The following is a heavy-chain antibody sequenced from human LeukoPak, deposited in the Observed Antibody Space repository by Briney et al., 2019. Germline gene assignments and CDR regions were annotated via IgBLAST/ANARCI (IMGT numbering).Heavy chain of an antibody. CDR1: GFTFSNFD. V-gene: IGHV3-30*03. Sequence: GRSLRLSCAASGFTFSNFDMHWVRQAPGEGLEWVAVISHDGSNKFYVDSVKGRFTISRDNSQNTLYLQMNRLRGEDTAVYYCARGGYYAMDVWGQGTTVTVSS. CDR3: ARGGYYAMDV. CDR2: ISHDGSNK. J-gene: IGHJ6*02.